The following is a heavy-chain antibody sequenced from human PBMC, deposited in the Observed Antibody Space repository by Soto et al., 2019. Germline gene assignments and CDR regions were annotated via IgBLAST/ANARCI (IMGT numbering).Heavy chain of an antibody. D-gene: IGHD3-22*01. J-gene: IGHJ4*02. V-gene: IGHV4-4*02. Sequence: QVHLRESGPGLVRPSGTLSLTCAVSGGSISSSFWWTWVRQPPGKGLEWIGEIYHIGITHYNPSLKNRVTMSVDKSTNQFSLKLNSLTAADAAVYYCARDPGTYDNSGNWGQGILVTVSS. CDR3: ARDPGTYDNSGN. CDR2: IYHIGIT. CDR1: GGSISSSFW.